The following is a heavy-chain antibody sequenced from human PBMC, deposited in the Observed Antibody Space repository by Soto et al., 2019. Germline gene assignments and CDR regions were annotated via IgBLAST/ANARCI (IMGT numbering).Heavy chain of an antibody. CDR1: GGSISSGGYY. D-gene: IGHD6-13*01. J-gene: IGHJ4*02. V-gene: IGHV4-31*03. Sequence: SETLSLTCTVSGGSISSGGYYWSWIRQHPGKGLEWIGYIYYSGSTYYSPSLKSRVTISVDTSKNQFSLKLSSVTAADTAVYYCARVDAGYSSSWQAFDYWGQGTLVTVSS. CDR3: ARVDAGYSSSWQAFDY. CDR2: IYYSGST.